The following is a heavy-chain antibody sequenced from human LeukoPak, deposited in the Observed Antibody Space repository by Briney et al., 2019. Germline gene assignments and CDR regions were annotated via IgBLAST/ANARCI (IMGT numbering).Heavy chain of an antibody. V-gene: IGHV3-48*04. Sequence: GGSLGLSCAASGFTFSSYSMNWVRQAPGKGLEWVSYISSSSSTIYYADSVKGRFTISRDNAKNSLYLQMNSLRAEDTAVYYCARESVAGTFNYWGQGTLVTVSS. CDR2: ISSSSSTI. J-gene: IGHJ4*02. CDR3: ARESVAGTFNY. CDR1: GFTFSSYS. D-gene: IGHD6-19*01.